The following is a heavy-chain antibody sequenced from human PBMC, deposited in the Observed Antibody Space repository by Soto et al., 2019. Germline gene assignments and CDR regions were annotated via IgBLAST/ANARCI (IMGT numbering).Heavy chain of an antibody. V-gene: IGHV3-21*01. CDR1: GLTFSSYS. CDR2: ISSSSNYI. D-gene: IGHD3-3*01. J-gene: IGHJ4*02. Sequence: PGGSLRLSCAASGLTFSSYSMNWVRQAPGKGLEWVSSISSSSNYIYYADSVKGRFTISRDNAKNSLYLQMNSLRAEDTAVYYCARITIFGVVIIRSFDYWGQGTLVTVSS. CDR3: ARITIFGVVIIRSFDY.